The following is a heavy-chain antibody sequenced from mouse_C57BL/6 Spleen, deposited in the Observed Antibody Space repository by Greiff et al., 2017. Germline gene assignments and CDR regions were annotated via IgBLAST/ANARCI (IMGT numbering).Heavy chain of an antibody. J-gene: IGHJ3*01. V-gene: IGHV1-9*01. D-gene: IGHD2-4*01. CDR3: ARRGGFYYDYDGSFAY. Sequence: VQLQQSGAELMKPGASVKLSCKATGYTFTGYWIEWVKQRPGHGLEWIGEILPGSGSTNYNEKFKGKATFTAGTSSNTAYMQLSSLTTEDSAIYYCARRGGFYYDYDGSFAYWGQGTLVTVSA. CDR1: GYTFTGYW. CDR2: ILPGSGST.